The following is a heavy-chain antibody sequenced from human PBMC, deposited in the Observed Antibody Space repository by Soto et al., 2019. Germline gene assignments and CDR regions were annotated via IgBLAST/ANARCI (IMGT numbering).Heavy chain of an antibody. V-gene: IGHV5-51*01. D-gene: IGHD2-2*01. CDR3: ARRPTQYCSSTSCGAFDI. J-gene: IGHJ3*02. CDR1: GYSFTSYW. Sequence: GESLKISCKGSGYSFTSYWIGWVRQMPGKGLEWMGIIYPGDSDTRYSPSFQGQVTISADKSISTAYLQWSSLKASDTAMYHCARRPTQYCSSTSCGAFDIWGQGTMVTVSS. CDR2: IYPGDSDT.